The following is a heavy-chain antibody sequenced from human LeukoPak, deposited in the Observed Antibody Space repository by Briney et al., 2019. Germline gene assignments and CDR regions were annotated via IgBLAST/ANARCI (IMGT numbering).Heavy chain of an antibody. CDR2: LYSDGNT. D-gene: IGHD1-14*01. CDR3: ARGVEPLAANTLAY. Sequence: PGGSLRLSCAASGLTVITKDMIWAGQPQGKGPDWFSVLYSDGNTKYADSVQGRFTISRDNSKNTLYLEMNSLSPDDTAVYYCARGVEPLAANTLAYWGQGTLVTVSS. V-gene: IGHV3-53*01. CDR1: GLTVITKD. J-gene: IGHJ4*02.